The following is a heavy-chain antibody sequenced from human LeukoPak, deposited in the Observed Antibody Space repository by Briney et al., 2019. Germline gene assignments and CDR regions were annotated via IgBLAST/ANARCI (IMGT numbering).Heavy chain of an antibody. CDR2: ISGSGGGT. J-gene: IGHJ4*02. CDR1: GFTFSSYA. Sequence: PGGSLRLSCAASGFTFSSYAMSWVRQAPGKGLEWVSAISGSGGGTYYGDSVKGRFTISRDNSKNTLYLQMNSLRAEDTAVYFCARDSYNSYNYWGQGTLVTVSS. D-gene: IGHD5-24*01. CDR3: ARDSYNSYNY. V-gene: IGHV3-23*01.